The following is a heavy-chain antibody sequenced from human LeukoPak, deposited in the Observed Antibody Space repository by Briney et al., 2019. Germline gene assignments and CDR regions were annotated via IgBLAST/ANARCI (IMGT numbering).Heavy chain of an antibody. CDR3: ARAEWSLGGHDAFDI. D-gene: IGHD3-3*01. CDR2: INPTGGST. CDR1: GYTFTSYY. V-gene: IGHV1-46*01. J-gene: IGHJ3*02. Sequence: ASVKVSCKASGYTFTSYYTHWVRQAPGQGLEWMGIINPTGGSTIYAQRFQGRVTMTRDKSTSSVYMDLSTLTSEDTAVYYCARAEWSLGGHDAFDIWGQGTMVTVSS.